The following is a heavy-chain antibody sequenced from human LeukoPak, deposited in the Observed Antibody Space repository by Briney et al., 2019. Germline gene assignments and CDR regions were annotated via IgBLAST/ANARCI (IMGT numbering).Heavy chain of an antibody. Sequence: GGSLRLSCAASGFTFRSYWMNWVRQAPGKGLEWVSSISSSSSYIYYADSVKGRFTISRDNAKNSLYLQMNSLRAEDTAAYYCARASITMIVVAPPGAFDIWGQGTMVTVSS. D-gene: IGHD3-22*01. CDR1: GFTFRSYW. V-gene: IGHV3-21*01. J-gene: IGHJ3*02. CDR2: ISSSSSYI. CDR3: ARASITMIVVAPPGAFDI.